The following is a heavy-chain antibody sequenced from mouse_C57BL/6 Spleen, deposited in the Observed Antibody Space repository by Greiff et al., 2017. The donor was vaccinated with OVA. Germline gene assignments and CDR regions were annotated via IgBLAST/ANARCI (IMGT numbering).Heavy chain of an antibody. CDR2: IYPRSGNT. Sequence: VHLVESGAELARPGASVKLSCKASGYTFTSYGISWVKQSPRQGLAWLGEIYPRSGNTYYNEKFKGKATRNADKSASTAYMELRSLTAEDSAVYFCAGTGTDYYAMDYWGQGTSVTVSS. CDR1: GYTFTSYG. D-gene: IGHD4-1*01. CDR3: AGTGTDYYAMDY. J-gene: IGHJ4*01. V-gene: IGHV1-81*01.